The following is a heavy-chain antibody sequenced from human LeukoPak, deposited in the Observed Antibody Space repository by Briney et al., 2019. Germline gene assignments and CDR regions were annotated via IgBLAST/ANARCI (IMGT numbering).Heavy chain of an antibody. CDR3: ARGIGSGSYSNWFDP. J-gene: IGHJ5*02. Sequence: ASVKVSCKTSGYTFISYDINWVRQATGQGLEWMGWMNPNSGNTGYAQKFQGRVTMTRNTSISTAYMEVSSLRTEDTAVYYCARGIGSGSYSNWFDPWGQGTLVTVSS. CDR2: MNPNSGNT. D-gene: IGHD1-26*01. CDR1: GYTFISYD. V-gene: IGHV1-8*01.